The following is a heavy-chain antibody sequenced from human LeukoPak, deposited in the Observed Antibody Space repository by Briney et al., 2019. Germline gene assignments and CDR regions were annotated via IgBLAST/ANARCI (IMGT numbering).Heavy chain of an antibody. D-gene: IGHD3-16*01. V-gene: IGHV3-7*03. CDR3: ARDRQFRLHDP. J-gene: IGHJ5*02. CDR1: GFTLSNHW. Sequence: GGSLRLSCATSGFTLSNHWMCWVRQAPGKGLEWVARINQDGGEKYYVDSVKGRFTISRDNAKNSVYLQIDSLRVEDTAIYYCARDRQFRLHDPWGQGILVTVSS. CDR2: INQDGGEK.